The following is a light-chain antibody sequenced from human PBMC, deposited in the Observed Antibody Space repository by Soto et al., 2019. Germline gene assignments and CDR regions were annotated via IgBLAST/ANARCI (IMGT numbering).Light chain of an antibody. Sequence: DIQMTQSPSSLSASVGDRVTITCRAGQTVTDYLNWYQHKQGKAPKLLIYSASTLQVGVPSRFSGSVSGTDFTLTITSVQPEDFGTYYSHQTYSPPQTFGQGTRVEIK. CDR3: HQTYSPPQT. CDR2: SAS. J-gene: IGKJ1*01. CDR1: QTVTDY. V-gene: IGKV1-39*01.